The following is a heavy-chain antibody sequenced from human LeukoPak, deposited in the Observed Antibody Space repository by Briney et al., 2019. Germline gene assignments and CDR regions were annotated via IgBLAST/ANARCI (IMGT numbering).Heavy chain of an antibody. CDR2: ISWNSGSI. J-gene: IGHJ6*02. CDR3: AKDTYGMDV. Sequence: GRSLRLSCAASGFTFDDYAVHWVRQAPGKGLEWVSGISWNSGSIGYADSVKGRFTISRDNAKNSLYLQMNSLRAEDTALYYCAKDTYGMDVWGQGTTVTVSS. CDR1: GFTFDDYA. V-gene: IGHV3-9*01.